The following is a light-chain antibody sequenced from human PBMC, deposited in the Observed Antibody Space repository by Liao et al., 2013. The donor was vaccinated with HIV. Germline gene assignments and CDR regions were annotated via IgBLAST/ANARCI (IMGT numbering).Light chain of an antibody. CDR2: YDS. Sequence: SYELTQTPSVSVAPGKTARITCGGNNIGSKSVHWYQQKPGQAPVLVIYYDSDRPSGIPERFSGSNSGNTATLSISRVEAGDEADYYCQVWDSYIDHPVFGGGTQLIVL. V-gene: IGLV3-21*04. CDR1: NIGSKS. J-gene: IGLJ2*01. CDR3: QVWDSYIDHPV.